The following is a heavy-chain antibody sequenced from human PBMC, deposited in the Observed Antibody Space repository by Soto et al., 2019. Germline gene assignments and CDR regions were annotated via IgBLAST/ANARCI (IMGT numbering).Heavy chain of an antibody. V-gene: IGHV1-2*02. D-gene: IGHD3-22*01. Sequence: ASVKVSCKASGYTFTGYYMHWVRQAPGQGLEWMGWINPNSGGTNYAQKFQGRVTMTRDTSISTAYMELSRLRSDDTAVYYCARPKGGDYYDSSGYYKDFYFDYWGQGTLVTV. CDR3: ARPKGGDYYDSSGYYKDFYFDY. CDR1: GYTFTGYY. J-gene: IGHJ4*02. CDR2: INPNSGGT.